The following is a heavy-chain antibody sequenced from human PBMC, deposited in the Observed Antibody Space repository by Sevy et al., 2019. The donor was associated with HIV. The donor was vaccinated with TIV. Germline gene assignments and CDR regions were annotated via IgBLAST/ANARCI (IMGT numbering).Heavy chain of an antibody. CDR2: SSGSGNII. J-gene: IGHJ4*02. D-gene: IGHD5-18*01. CDR1: GFSFSDSY. Sequence: GGSLRLSCAASGFSFSDSYMSWVRQAPGKGLEWIAYSSGSGNIIYYADSVRGRFSISRDNAKKSLYLQMNSLRAEDTAVYFCAKKGYSSGIFYYFDYWGQGTLVTISS. V-gene: IGHV3-11*01. CDR3: AKKGYSSGIFYYFDY.